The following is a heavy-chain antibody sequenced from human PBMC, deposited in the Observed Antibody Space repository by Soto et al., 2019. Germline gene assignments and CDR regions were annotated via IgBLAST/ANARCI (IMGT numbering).Heavy chain of an antibody. Sequence: QVQLVQSGAEVKQPESSVKVSCTASGGKFTANSFSWVRQAPGQGLEWMGRIIPMLDEAHYTQKFQGRVTITADRSTDTVFMELTNLTPGDTAIYYCARERLTPLFYWGQGTLVTVSS. CDR1: GGKFTANS. V-gene: IGHV1-69*08. CDR3: ARERLTPLFY. J-gene: IGHJ4*02. D-gene: IGHD7-27*01. CDR2: IIPMLDEA.